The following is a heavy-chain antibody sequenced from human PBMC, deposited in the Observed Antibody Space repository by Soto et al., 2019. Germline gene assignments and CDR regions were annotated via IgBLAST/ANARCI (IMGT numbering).Heavy chain of an antibody. CDR2: ISSSSSYT. Sequence: PGGSLRLSCAASGFTFSDYYMSWIRQAPGKGLEWVSYISSSSSYTNYADSVKGRFTISRDNAKNSLYLQMNSLRAEDTAVYYCAGGAEDYDSSGYGAFDIWGQGTMVTVSS. J-gene: IGHJ3*02. D-gene: IGHD3-22*01. V-gene: IGHV3-11*06. CDR1: GFTFSDYY. CDR3: AGGAEDYDSSGYGAFDI.